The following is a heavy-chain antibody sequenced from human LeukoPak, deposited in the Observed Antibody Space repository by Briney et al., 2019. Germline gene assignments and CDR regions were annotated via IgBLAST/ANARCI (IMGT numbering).Heavy chain of an antibody. J-gene: IGHJ4*02. CDR1: GYTFTSYG. Sequence: GASVKVSCKTSGYTFTSYGISWVRQAPGQGLEWMGWISTYNGNTNYAQKVQGRVTMTTDTSTSTAYMELRSLRSDDTAVYYCARDYSSGWPNFDYWGQGTLVTVSS. D-gene: IGHD6-19*01. CDR2: ISTYNGNT. CDR3: ARDYSSGWPNFDY. V-gene: IGHV1-18*01.